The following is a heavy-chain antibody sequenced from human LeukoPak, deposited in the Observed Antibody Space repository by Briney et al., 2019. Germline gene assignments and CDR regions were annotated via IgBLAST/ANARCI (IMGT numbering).Heavy chain of an antibody. CDR1: GFTFSSYS. J-gene: IGHJ4*02. D-gene: IGHD2-15*01. CDR2: ISSSSSTI. V-gene: IGHV3-48*02. Sequence: PGMSLRLSCAASGFTFSSYSMNWVRQAPGKGLEWVSYISSSSSTIYYADSVKGRFTISRDNAKNSLYLQMNSLRDEDTAVYYCARDPVVVVAATMNYFDYWGQGTLVTVSS. CDR3: ARDPVVVVAATMNYFDY.